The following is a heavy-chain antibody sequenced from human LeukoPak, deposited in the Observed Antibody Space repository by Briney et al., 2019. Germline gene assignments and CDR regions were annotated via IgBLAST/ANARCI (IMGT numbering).Heavy chain of an antibody. CDR2: IYYSGST. CDR1: GGSISSYY. V-gene: IGHV4-59*01. CDR3: ARSSGWDAFDI. D-gene: IGHD6-19*01. J-gene: IGHJ3*02. Sequence: SETLSLTCTVSGGSISSYYWSWIRQPPGKGLEWIGYIYYSGSTNYNPSLKSRVTISADTSKNQFSLKLSSVTAADTAVYYCARSSGWDAFDIWGQGTMVTVSS.